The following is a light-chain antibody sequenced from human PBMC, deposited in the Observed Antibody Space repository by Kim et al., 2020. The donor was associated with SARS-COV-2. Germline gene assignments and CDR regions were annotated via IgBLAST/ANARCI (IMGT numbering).Light chain of an antibody. Sequence: DVQMTQSPSTLSASVGGRVTITCRASQSISRWLAWYQQKPGKAPKLLIYEASNLESGVPSRISGRGSGTEFTLTISNLQSDDFATYHCQQYGSFSPWTFGQGTKVDIK. CDR2: EAS. CDR3: QQYGSFSPWT. J-gene: IGKJ1*01. CDR1: QSISRW. V-gene: IGKV1-5*01.